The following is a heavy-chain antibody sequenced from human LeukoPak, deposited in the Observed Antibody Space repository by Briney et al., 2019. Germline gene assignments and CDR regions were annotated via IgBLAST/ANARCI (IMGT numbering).Heavy chain of an antibody. J-gene: IGHJ4*02. CDR2: ISSDGSKK. V-gene: IGHV3-30-3*01. CDR3: ARDSSDY. Sequence: PGTSLRLSCVVSGFTFSRYAMHWVRQAPGKGLEWVAVISSDGSKKADSVKGRFTISRDNSKNTLYLQMTSLSAEDTAVYYCARDSSDYWGQGTPVTVSS. CDR1: GFTFSRYA.